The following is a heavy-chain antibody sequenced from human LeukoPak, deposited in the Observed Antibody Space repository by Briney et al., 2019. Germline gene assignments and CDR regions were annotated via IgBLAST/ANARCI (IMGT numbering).Heavy chain of an antibody. V-gene: IGHV3-30-3*01. CDR2: ISYDGSNK. CDR3: ARDGVGAAAGDYYYYYGMDV. D-gene: IGHD6-13*01. CDR1: GFTFSSYA. J-gene: IGHJ6*02. Sequence: GGSLRLSCAASGFTFSSYAMHWVRQAPGKGLEWVAVISYDGSNKYYADSVKGRFTISRDNSKNTPYLQMNSLRAEDTAVYYCARDGVGAAAGDYYYYYGMDVWGQGTTVTVSS.